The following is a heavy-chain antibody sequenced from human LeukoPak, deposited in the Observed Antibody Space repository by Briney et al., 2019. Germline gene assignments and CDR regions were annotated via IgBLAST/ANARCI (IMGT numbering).Heavy chain of an antibody. CDR2: HYYSGGT. D-gene: IGHD6-19*01. V-gene: IGHV4-31*03. CDR3: ARLKGYSSGWYPSYYFDY. J-gene: IGHJ4*02. CDR1: GTSIRSGGFY. Sequence: SETLSLTCTVSGTSIRSGGFYWTWIRQHPGKGLEWIGYHYYSGGTYYNPSLKSRLSISVDTSKNQFSLKLSSVTAADTAVYYCARLKGYSSGWYPSYYFDYWGQGTLVTVSS.